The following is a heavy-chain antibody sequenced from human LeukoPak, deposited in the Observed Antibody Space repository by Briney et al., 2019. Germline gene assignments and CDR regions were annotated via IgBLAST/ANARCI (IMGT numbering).Heavy chain of an antibody. Sequence: SGTLSLTCAVYGGSFSGYYWSWIRQPPGKGLEWIGEINHSGSTNYNPSLKSRVTISVDTSKNQFSLKLSSVTAADTAVYYCATRLRSALDYWGQGTLVTVSS. CDR1: GGSFSGYY. CDR2: INHSGST. D-gene: IGHD3-3*01. CDR3: ATRLRSALDY. V-gene: IGHV4-34*01. J-gene: IGHJ4*02.